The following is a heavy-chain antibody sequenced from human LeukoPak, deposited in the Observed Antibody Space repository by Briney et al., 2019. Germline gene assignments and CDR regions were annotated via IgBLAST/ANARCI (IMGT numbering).Heavy chain of an antibody. D-gene: IGHD3-22*01. CDR2: ISGDGGST. Sequence: GGSLRLSCAASGFTFDDYAMHWVRQAPGKSLEWVSLISGDGGSTYYADSVKGRFTISRDNSKNSLYLQMNSLRTEDTALYYCAKDTYYYDSSGYYSYNWFDPWGQGTLVTVSS. V-gene: IGHV3-43*02. CDR3: AKDTYYYDSSGYYSYNWFDP. J-gene: IGHJ5*02. CDR1: GFTFDDYA.